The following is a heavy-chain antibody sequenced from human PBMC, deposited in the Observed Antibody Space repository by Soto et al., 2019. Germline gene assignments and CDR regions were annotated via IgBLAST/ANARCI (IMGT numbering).Heavy chain of an antibody. CDR1: GDSVSSNSGS. V-gene: IGHV6-1*01. J-gene: IGHJ6*02. D-gene: IGHD5-12*01. Sequence: SPTLSVTYAISGDSVSSNSGSWNWIRQSPSRGREWLGRTYYRSKWYRDYAVSVKSRLTIHTDTSKNQFSLQLNSVTPADTAVYYCARGYSGSMDVWGQEPTVTLS. CDR3: ARGYSGSMDV. CDR2: TYYRSKWYR.